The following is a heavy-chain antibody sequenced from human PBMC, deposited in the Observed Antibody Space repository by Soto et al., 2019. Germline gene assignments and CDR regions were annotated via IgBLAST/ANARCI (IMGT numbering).Heavy chain of an antibody. J-gene: IGHJ6*02. CDR2: IDPSDSYT. D-gene: IGHD6-19*01. CDR3: AGSFHLAVAGIFVHYYGMDV. CDR1: GYSFTSYW. Sequence: PGESLKISCKGSGYSFTSYWISWVRQIPGKGLEWMGRIDPSDSYTNYSPSFQGHVTISADKSISTAYLQWSSLKASDTAMYYCAGSFHLAVAGIFVHYYGMDVWGQGTTVTVSS. V-gene: IGHV5-10-1*01.